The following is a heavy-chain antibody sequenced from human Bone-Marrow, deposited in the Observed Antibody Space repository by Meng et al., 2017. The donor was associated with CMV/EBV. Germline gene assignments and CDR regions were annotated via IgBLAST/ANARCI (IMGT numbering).Heavy chain of an antibody. CDR1: GAPSSGD. D-gene: IGHD1-26*01. CDR2: IIHSGST. CDR3: APGYHSWSGSYAS. V-gene: IGHV4-34*12. J-gene: IGHJ4*02. Sequence: QLRLQLWGAGRLESSETLALTCAVYGAPSSGDWSWVRQAPGKGLDWIGEIIHSGSTNYKVSLKGRVTVSIDTSKYKFPLKLSSVTATDTAVYYCAPGYHSWSGSYASWGQGTLVTVSS.